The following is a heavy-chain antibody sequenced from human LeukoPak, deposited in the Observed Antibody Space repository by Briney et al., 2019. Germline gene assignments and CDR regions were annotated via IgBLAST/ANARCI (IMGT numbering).Heavy chain of an antibody. D-gene: IGHD3-22*01. J-gene: IGHJ4*02. Sequence: GGSLRLSCAASGFTFSNYYMTWVRQAPGKGLEWVANIKQDGSEKNYVDSVKGRFTISRDNAKNSLYLQLNTLSGEDTVVYYCARHYYDSSGLYYFDYWGQGTLVTVSS. CDR2: IKQDGSEK. CDR1: GFTFSNYY. CDR3: ARHYYDSSGLYYFDY. V-gene: IGHV3-7*03.